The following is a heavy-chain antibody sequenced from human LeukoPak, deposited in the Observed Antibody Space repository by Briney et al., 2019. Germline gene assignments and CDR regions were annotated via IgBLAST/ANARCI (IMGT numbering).Heavy chain of an antibody. CDR2: ISSTSNYI. V-gene: IGHV3-21*01. CDR3: ARGGIITSYAFEI. D-gene: IGHD1-26*01. CDR1: GFTFSTYA. Sequence: PGGSLRLSCAASGFTFSTYAISWVRQAPGKGLEWVSCISSTSNYIFYADSVRGRFTVSRDNAKNSLYLQMDSLRAEDTAVYYCARGGIITSYAFEIWGRGAMVTVSS. J-gene: IGHJ3*02.